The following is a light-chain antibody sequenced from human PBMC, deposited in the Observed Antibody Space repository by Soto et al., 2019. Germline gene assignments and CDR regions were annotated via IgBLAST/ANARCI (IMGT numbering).Light chain of an antibody. V-gene: IGKV1-5*03. CDR2: SAS. J-gene: IGKJ1*01. Sequence: DIRMTQSPSTLSASLGDRVTISCRASRNIDSWLAWYQQRPGGIPQLLIYSASNLQNGVPSRCSGSGSGTDFTLTINGQQPDDFATYYCQEFHSSSRTFGQGTRVDMK. CDR3: QEFHSSSRT. CDR1: RNIDSW.